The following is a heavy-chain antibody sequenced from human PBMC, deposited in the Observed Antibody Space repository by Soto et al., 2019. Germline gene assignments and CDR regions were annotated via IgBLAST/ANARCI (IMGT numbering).Heavy chain of an antibody. Sequence: QVQLQESGPGLVKPSQTLSLTCTVSAASITSGGYYWSWIRQDPGKGLEWIGYMYYSGVTWYNPSRQSPITISEDTSKNQFSLKVNSVTAADTAVYYCARVERYYDSGVWGGYFQYWGQGTLVTVSS. D-gene: IGHD3-16*01. CDR2: MYYSGVT. CDR1: AASITSGGYY. CDR3: ARVERYYDSGVWGGYFQY. J-gene: IGHJ4*02. V-gene: IGHV4-31*01.